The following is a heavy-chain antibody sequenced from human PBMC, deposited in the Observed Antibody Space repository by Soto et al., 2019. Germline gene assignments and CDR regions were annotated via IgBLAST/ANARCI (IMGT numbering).Heavy chain of an antibody. CDR3: SQGGSGSYYGMDV. CDR1: GLSLTTSGVG. Sequence: QITLKESGPTLVKPTQTPTLTCTFSGLSLTTSGVGVSWIRQPPGTALEWLAVIYWDNDKRFSPSLKTRLTITRDSSKNQVILTMTNMDPVDTGTYYCSQGGSGSYYGMDVWGQGTTVTVSS. D-gene: IGHD3-10*01. V-gene: IGHV2-5*02. CDR2: IYWDNDK. J-gene: IGHJ6*02.